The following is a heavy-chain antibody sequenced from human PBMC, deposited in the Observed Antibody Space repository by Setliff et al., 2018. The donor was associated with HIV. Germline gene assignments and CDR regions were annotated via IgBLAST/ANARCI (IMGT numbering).Heavy chain of an antibody. CDR3: ARGALRFLEWFQIDP. CDR1: GHTFTTYD. CDR2: MNPNSGDT. Sequence: ASVKVSCKASGHTFTTYDINWVRQATGQGLEWMGWMNPNSGDTGYAQMFQDRITMTRDTSIGTAYLELSNLRSDDTAVYYCARGALRFLEWFQIDPWGQGTLVTVSS. V-gene: IGHV1-8*02. D-gene: IGHD3-3*01. J-gene: IGHJ5*02.